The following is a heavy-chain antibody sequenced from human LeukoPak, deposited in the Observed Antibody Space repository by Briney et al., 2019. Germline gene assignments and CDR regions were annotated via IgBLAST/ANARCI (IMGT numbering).Heavy chain of an antibody. J-gene: IGHJ6*03. V-gene: IGHV3-30*04. CDR2: ISYDGSNK. Sequence: AGGSLRLSCAASGFTFSSYAMHWVRQAPGKGLGWVAVISYDGSNKYYADSVKGRFTISRDNSKNTLYLQMNSLRAEDTAVYYCARDFDWDTAMARGYMDVWGKGTTVTVSS. CDR3: ARDFDWDTAMARGYMDV. D-gene: IGHD5-18*01. CDR1: GFTFSSYA.